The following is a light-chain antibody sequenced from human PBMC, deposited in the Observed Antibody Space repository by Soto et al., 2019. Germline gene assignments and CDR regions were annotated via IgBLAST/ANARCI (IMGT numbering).Light chain of an antibody. CDR2: GAS. J-gene: IGKJ1*01. Sequence: EIVMTQSPATLSVSPGERATLSCRASQSVSSYLAWYQQTPGQSPRLLIYGASTRATGVPARFSGSGSGTDFTLTISSLQSEDFAVYYCQQYNNWLWTFGQGTKVEIK. V-gene: IGKV3-15*01. CDR1: QSVSSY. CDR3: QQYNNWLWT.